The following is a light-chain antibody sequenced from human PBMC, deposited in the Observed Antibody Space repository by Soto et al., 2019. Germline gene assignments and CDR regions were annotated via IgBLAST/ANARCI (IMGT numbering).Light chain of an antibody. J-gene: IGKJ2*02. CDR3: QQYGSSPRT. CDR2: GAS. CDR1: QSVSSNY. V-gene: IGKV3-20*01. Sequence: EIVLTQSPGTLSLSPGERGTLSCRASQSVSSNYLAWYQQKPGQAPRLLISGASSRATGIPDRFSGSGSGKDFTLTLSRLEPEDFEVYYCQQYGSSPRTFGQGTKLEIK.